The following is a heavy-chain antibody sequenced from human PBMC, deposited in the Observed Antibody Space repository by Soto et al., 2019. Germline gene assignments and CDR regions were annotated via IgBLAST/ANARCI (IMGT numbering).Heavy chain of an antibody. CDR3: ARPPTASLDAFEI. CDR1: GGSISISSYY. Sequence: PAETLSLTCTVSGGSISISSYYWFWIRHPPGKGLEWIGSIYYSGSTYYNPSLKSRVTISVDTSKNQFSLNLNSVTAADTAVYYCARPPTASLDAFEIWGQGTMVTVSS. V-gene: IGHV4-39*01. J-gene: IGHJ3*02. CDR2: IYYSGST.